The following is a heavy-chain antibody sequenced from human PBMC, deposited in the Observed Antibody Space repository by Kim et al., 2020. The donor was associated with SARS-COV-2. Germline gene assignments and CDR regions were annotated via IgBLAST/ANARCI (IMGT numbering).Heavy chain of an antibody. V-gene: IGHV3-74*01. J-gene: IGHJ4*02. D-gene: IGHD5-12*01. Sequence: ADAGGGRFTSSRDDAKNTLYMQMNSLRAEDTAVYYCGRGGAGDGYKNLVDYWGQGTLVTVSS. CDR3: GRGGAGDGYKNLVDY.